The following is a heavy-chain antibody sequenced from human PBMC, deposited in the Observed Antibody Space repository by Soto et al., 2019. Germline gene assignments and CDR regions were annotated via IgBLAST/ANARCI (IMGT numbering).Heavy chain of an antibody. CDR3: ARLHDFWRGHFDY. V-gene: IGHV3-33*01. J-gene: IGHJ4*02. Sequence: QVQLVESGGGVVQPGRSLRLSCAASGFTFSSYGMHWVRQAPGKGLEWVAVIWYDGSNKYYADSVKGRFTISRDNSKNTLYLQMNSLRAEDTAVYYCARLHDFWRGHFDYWGQGTLVTVSS. CDR2: IWYDGSNK. CDR1: GFTFSSYG. D-gene: IGHD3-3*01.